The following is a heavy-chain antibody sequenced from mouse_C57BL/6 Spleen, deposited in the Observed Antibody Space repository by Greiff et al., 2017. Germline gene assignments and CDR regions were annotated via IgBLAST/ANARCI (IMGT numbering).Heavy chain of an antibody. CDR1: GFNIKDYY. V-gene: IGHV14-1*01. J-gene: IGHJ3*01. CDR2: IDHEDGAT. D-gene: IGHD1-1*01. CDR3: TTGGSSPWFAY. Sequence: EVQLQQSGAELVRPGASVKLSCTASGFNIKDYYMHWVKQRPEQGLEWIGRIDHEDGATEYAPKFQGKATMTADTSSNTAYLQLSSLTSEDTAVYYCTTGGSSPWFAYWGQGTLVTVSA.